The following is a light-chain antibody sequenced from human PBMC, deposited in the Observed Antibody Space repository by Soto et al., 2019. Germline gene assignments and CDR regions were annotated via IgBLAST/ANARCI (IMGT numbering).Light chain of an antibody. CDR2: EVT. J-gene: IGLJ1*01. CDR3: SSHTSGSTRV. CDR1: SGVVGGYDY. V-gene: IGLV2-14*01. Sequence: SVLTQPAPLSGSPGQSIAISFTGTSGVVGGYDYVSWYQQHPDKAPKLMIYEVTKRPSWVSNRFSGSKSGNTASLTISGLQPEDEADYYCSSHTSGSTRVFGSGTKVTVL.